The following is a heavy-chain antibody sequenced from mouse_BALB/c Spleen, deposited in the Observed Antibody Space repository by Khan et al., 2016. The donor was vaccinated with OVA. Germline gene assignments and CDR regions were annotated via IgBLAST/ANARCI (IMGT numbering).Heavy chain of an antibody. CDR3: AKPRDGYPYGMDY. J-gene: IGHJ4*01. CDR1: GFSLTNYG. CDR2: LWGDGNT. D-gene: IGHD2-3*01. V-gene: IGHV2-3*01. Sequence: QVQLQQSGPGLVAPSQSLSITCTVTGFSLTNYGVNWVRQPPGKGLEWLGVLWGDGNTNYPSALKSRLSISKDNSKSQVFLKLNSLQTDDTATYYSAKPRDGYPYGMDYWGQGTSVTVSS.